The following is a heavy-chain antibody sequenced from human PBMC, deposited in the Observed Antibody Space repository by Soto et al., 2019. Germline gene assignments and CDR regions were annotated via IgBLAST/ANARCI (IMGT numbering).Heavy chain of an antibody. CDR2: ISGSGDNT. V-gene: IGHV3-23*01. Sequence: PGGSLRLSCKASGFSFSDYAMTWVRQAPGKGLEWVSVISGSGDNTFYAASVKGRFAISRDNSKSVLYLQMNSLSADDAAVYFCAKGRAITVYGVDILFDYWGLGTLVTVS. CDR1: GFSFSDYA. D-gene: IGHD3-3*01. CDR3: AKGRAITVYGVDILFDY. J-gene: IGHJ4*01.